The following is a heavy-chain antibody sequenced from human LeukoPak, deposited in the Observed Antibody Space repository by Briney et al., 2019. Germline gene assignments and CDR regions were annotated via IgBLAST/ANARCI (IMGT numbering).Heavy chain of an antibody. D-gene: IGHD3/OR15-3a*01. CDR2: INYSGSTI. J-gene: IGHJ6*02. CDR1: GFTFSNYE. V-gene: IGHV3-48*03. Sequence: PGGSLRLSCAASGFTFSNYEMNWVRQAPGKGLEWISYINYSGSTIYYADSVKGRFTISRDNAKNSLYLQMNSLRAEDTAVYYCARDRFLDFNGMDVWGQGTTVTVSS. CDR3: ARDRFLDFNGMDV.